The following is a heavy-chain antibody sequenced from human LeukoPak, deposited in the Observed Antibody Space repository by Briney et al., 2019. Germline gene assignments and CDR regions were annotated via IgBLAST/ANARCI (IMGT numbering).Heavy chain of an antibody. CDR2: IYNSGST. J-gene: IGHJ6*03. Sequence: SETLSLTCSVSGGSISSSSYNWGWIRQPSGKGLEWIGSIYNSGSTYYNPSLKSRVTITVDTSKNQFSLKLSSVTAADTAVYYCARRGSITYYMDVWGKGTTVTISS. V-gene: IGHV4-39*01. CDR3: ARRGSITYYMDV. CDR1: GGSISSSSYN. D-gene: IGHD3-3*01.